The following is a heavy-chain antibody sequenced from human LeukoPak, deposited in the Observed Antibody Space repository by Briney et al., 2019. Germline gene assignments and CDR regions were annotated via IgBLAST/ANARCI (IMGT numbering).Heavy chain of an antibody. V-gene: IGHV3-7*04. Sequence: GGSLRLSCAASGFTFRNYWMSWVRQVPGTGLEWVANIKQDESDRNYVTSVRGRFTISRDNAKNSLYPQMNSLRAEDTAVYYCARAPGDYYYYGMDVWGQGTTVTVSS. CDR1: GFTFRNYW. D-gene: IGHD7-27*01. CDR3: ARAPGDYYYYGMDV. CDR2: IKQDESDR. J-gene: IGHJ6*02.